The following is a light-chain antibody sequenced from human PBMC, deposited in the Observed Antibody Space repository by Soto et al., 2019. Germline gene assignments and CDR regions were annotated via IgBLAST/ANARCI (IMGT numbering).Light chain of an antibody. J-gene: IGKJ1*01. Sequence: DIQMTQSPSSLSASVGDRVTITCRASQGISNDLAWYQQKPGKVPKLLIYAASTLQSGDPSRFSGSGSGTDFTLTISRLQPEDVATYYCQKYNSAPRTFGQGTKVEIK. CDR2: AAS. CDR1: QGISND. V-gene: IGKV1-27*01. CDR3: QKYNSAPRT.